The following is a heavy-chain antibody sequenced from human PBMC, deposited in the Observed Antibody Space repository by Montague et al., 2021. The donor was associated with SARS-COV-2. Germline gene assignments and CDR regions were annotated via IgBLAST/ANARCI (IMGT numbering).Heavy chain of an antibody. CDR1: GGSISSSSYY. CDR2: IFYSGST. CDR3: ARLPYFYDSTYDFDI. Sequence: SETLSLTCTVSGGSISSSSYYWGWIRQPPGKGLEWIGNIFYSGSTYYNPSLKSRVTISVDTSKNQFSLRLSSVTAADTAVYYCARLPYFYDSTYDFDIWGQGTMVTVSS. D-gene: IGHD3-22*01. J-gene: IGHJ3*02. V-gene: IGHV4-39*01.